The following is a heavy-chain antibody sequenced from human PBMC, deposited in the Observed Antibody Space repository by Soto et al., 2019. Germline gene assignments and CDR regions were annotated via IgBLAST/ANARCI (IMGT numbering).Heavy chain of an antibody. CDR1: GFTFSNYA. Sequence: GGSLRLSCAASGFTFSNYAMTWVRQAPGKGLEWVSSITGSGGSTYYADSVKGRFTISRDNSKNTLYLQMNSLRAEDTAVYYCAKDGWLAVAYAFDYWGQGTLVTVSS. CDR3: AKDGWLAVAYAFDY. J-gene: IGHJ4*02. D-gene: IGHD6-19*01. CDR2: ITGSGGST. V-gene: IGHV3-23*01.